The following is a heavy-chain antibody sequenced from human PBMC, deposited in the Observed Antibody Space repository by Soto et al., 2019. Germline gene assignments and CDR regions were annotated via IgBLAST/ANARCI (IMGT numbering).Heavy chain of an antibody. Sequence: PSETLSLTCTVSGGSIRSSSYYWGWIRQPPGKGLEWIGYIYYSGSTNYNPSLKSRVTISVDTSKNQFSLKLSSVTAADTAVYYCARHYYDSSGSDYFDYWGQGTLVTVSS. CDR2: IYYSGST. CDR3: ARHYYDSSGSDYFDY. D-gene: IGHD3-22*01. CDR1: GGSIRSSSYY. J-gene: IGHJ4*02. V-gene: IGHV4-61*05.